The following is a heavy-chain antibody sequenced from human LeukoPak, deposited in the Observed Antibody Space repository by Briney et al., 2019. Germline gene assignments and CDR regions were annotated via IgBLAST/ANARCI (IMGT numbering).Heavy chain of an antibody. CDR2: INHSGST. D-gene: IGHD1-1*01. Sequence: SETLSLTCAVYGGSFSGYYWSWIRQPPGKGLERIGEINHSGSTNYNPSLRSRVTISLDRPKKQFSLKLSSVTAADTAVYYCARPGHPYYYMDVWGKGTTVTVSS. J-gene: IGHJ6*03. CDR1: GGSFSGYY. CDR3: ARPGHPYYYMDV. V-gene: IGHV4-34*01.